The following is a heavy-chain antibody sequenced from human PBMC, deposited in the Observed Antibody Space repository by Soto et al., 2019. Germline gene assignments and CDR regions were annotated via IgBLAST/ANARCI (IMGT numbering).Heavy chain of an antibody. D-gene: IGHD4-17*01. J-gene: IGHJ5*02. CDR1: GFTFSNYA. CDR2: ISYDGSNK. Sequence: QVQLVESGGGVVQPGRSLRLSCAASGFTFSNYAMHWVRKAPGKGLEWVAVISYDGSNKHYADSVKGRFTISRDNSKNTLFLQMNSLRTEDTSVYYCARDTTVTTRRAPVGPWGQGTLVTVSS. V-gene: IGHV3-30-3*01. CDR3: ARDTTVTTRRAPVGP.